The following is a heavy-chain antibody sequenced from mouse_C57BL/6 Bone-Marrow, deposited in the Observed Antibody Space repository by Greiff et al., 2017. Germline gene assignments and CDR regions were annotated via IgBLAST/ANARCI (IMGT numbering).Heavy chain of an antibody. CDR3: ARPTVVEDYFDY. D-gene: IGHD1-1*01. CDR1: GYTFTSYW. CDR2: IDPSDSYT. J-gene: IGHJ2*01. Sequence: QVQLQQPGAELVRPGTSVKLSCKASGYTFTSYWMHWVKQRPGQGLEWIGVIDPSDSYTNYNQKFKGKATLTVDTSSSTAYMQLSSLTSEDSAVYYCARPTVVEDYFDYWGRGTTLTVSS. V-gene: IGHV1-59*01.